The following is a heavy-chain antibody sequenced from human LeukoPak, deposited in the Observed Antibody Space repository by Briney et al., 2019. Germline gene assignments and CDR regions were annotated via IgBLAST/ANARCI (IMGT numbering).Heavy chain of an antibody. CDR3: ARDSMVRGVDY. D-gene: IGHD3-10*01. CDR2: IYYSGST. CDR1: GGSISSYY. J-gene: IGHJ4*02. V-gene: IGHV4-59*01. Sequence: SETLSLTCTVSGGSISSYYWSWIRQPPGRGLEWIGYIYYSGSTNYNPSLKSRVTISVDTSKNQFSLKLSSVTAADTAVYYCARDSMVRGVDYWGQGTLVTVSS.